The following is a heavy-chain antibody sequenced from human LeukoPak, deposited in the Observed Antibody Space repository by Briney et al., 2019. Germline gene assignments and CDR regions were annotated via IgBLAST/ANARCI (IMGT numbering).Heavy chain of an antibody. Sequence: SETLSLTCTVSGGSISNSRYYWGWIRQPPGKGLEWIGSVHYSGSTYYNPSLKSRVTISVDTSKNQFSLKLSSVTAADTAVYYCASGLLPGNYWGQGTLVTVSS. CDR3: ASGLLPGNY. CDR1: GGSISNSRYY. V-gene: IGHV4-39*01. CDR2: VHYSGST. D-gene: IGHD3-22*01. J-gene: IGHJ4*02.